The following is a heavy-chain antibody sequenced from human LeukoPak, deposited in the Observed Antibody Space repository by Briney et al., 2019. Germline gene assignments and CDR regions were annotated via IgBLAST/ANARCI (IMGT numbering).Heavy chain of an antibody. CDR3: ARGLLRYFDWSLNY. Sequence: ASVKVSCKVSGGTFSSYAISWVRQAPGQGLEWMGGFIPIFGTANYAQKFQGRVTITADESTSTAYMELSRLRSDDTAVYCCARGLLRYFDWSLNYWGQGTLVTVSS. D-gene: IGHD3-9*01. CDR2: FIPIFGTA. V-gene: IGHV1-69*01. CDR1: GGTFSSYA. J-gene: IGHJ4*02.